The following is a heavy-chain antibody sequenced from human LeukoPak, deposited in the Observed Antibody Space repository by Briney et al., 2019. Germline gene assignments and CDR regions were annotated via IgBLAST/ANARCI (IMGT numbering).Heavy chain of an antibody. J-gene: IGHJ4*02. V-gene: IGHV3-7*01. CDR1: GFTFENYW. D-gene: IGHD5-18*01. CDR2: IKQDGSVE. Sequence: GGSLRLSCAASGFTFENYWMSWVRQVPGKGPEWVAHIKQDGSVEHYLDSVKGRFTISRDNAKNSLYLQTNSLISEDTAVYYCARWAGVTDEWGQGTLVTVSS. CDR3: ARWAGVTDE.